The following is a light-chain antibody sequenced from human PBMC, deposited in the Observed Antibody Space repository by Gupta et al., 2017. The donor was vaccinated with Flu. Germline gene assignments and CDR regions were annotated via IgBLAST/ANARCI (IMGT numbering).Light chain of an antibody. CDR1: QSISSW. Sequence: PSTLSASVGDRVTITCRASQSISSWLAWYQQKPGKAPKLLIYMASSLESGVPSRFSGSGSGTEFTLTISSLQPDDFATYFCQQYNSYLLTFGPGTKVDIK. CDR3: QQYNSYLLT. J-gene: IGKJ3*01. V-gene: IGKV1-5*03. CDR2: MAS.